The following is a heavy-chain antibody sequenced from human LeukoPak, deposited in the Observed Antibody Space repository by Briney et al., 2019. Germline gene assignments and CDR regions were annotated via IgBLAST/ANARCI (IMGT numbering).Heavy chain of an antibody. J-gene: IGHJ6*03. D-gene: IGHD3-3*02. Sequence: EASVKVSCKASGYTFTGYYMHWVRQAPGQGLEWMGWINPNSGGTNYAQKFQGRVTMTRDTSISTAYMELSRLRSDDTAVYYCARGTSHSESYYYYMDVWGKGTTVTISS. CDR2: INPNSGGT. V-gene: IGHV1-2*02. CDR1: GYTFTGYY. CDR3: ARGTSHSESYYYYMDV.